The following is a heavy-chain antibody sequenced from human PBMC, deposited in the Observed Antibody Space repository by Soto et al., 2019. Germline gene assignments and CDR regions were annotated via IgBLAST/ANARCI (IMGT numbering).Heavy chain of an antibody. J-gene: IGHJ6*02. V-gene: IGHV4-39*01. CDR3: ARRLYYDSSGFEGGGMDV. D-gene: IGHD3-22*01. CDR1: GGSISSSSYF. CDR2: IYHTGNA. Sequence: PSETLSLTCTVSGGSISSSSYFWGWIRQPPGKGLEWIGSIYHTGNAYYNPSLKSRVTISQDTSKNQFSLKLSSVTAADTAVYYCARRLYYDSSGFEGGGMDVWGQGTTVTVSS.